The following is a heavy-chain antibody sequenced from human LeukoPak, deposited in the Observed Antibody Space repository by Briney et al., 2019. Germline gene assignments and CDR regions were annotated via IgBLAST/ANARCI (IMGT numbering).Heavy chain of an antibody. J-gene: IGHJ4*02. CDR2: ISWNSGSI. D-gene: IGHD6-19*01. Sequence: GGSLRLSCAASGFTFDDYAMHWVRQAPGKGLEWVSGISWNSGSIGYADSVKGRFTISRDNAKNSLYLEMNSLRAEDTAVYFCARDDGSGWDYWGQGTLVTVSS. CDR3: ARDDGSGWDY. V-gene: IGHV3-9*01. CDR1: GFTFDDYA.